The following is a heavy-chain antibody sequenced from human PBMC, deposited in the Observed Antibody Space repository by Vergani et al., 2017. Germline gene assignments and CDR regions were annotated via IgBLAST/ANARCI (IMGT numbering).Heavy chain of an antibody. V-gene: IGHV4-34*01. D-gene: IGHD3-9*01. Sequence: EHLVESGGGLVKPGGSLRLSCVASGFTFGSYSVNWVRQAPGRGLEWIGEINHSGSTNYNPSLKSRVTISVDTSKNQFSLKLSSVTAADTAVYYCASRFLTGYYKNDYWGQGTLVTVSS. CDR3: ASRFLTGYYKNDY. CDR2: INHSGST. CDR1: GFTFGSYS. J-gene: IGHJ4*02.